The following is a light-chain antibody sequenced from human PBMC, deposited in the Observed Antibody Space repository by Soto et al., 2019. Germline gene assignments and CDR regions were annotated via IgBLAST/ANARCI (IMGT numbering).Light chain of an antibody. CDR1: QGIRNF. Sequence: DIQMTQSPTSLSASVGDRVTITCRASQGIRNFVAWYQQKPGKAPKLLIYAASTLQSGVPSRFSGSGSGTDFNLTINSLPPEDVATYSCQQYSSVPVFGPGTKVEIK. CDR2: AAS. CDR3: QQYSSVPV. J-gene: IGKJ3*01. V-gene: IGKV1-27*01.